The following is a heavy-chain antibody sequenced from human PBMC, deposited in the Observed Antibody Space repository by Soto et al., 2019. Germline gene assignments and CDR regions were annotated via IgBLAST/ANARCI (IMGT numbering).Heavy chain of an antibody. Sequence: EVQLVESGGGLVQSGGSLRLSCGASGFTLGNYWMHWVRQAPGKGLVWVSRINDYGTTINYAESVEGRFIISRDDAKSELYLQTNNLRADDSAVYYCARGELEPFDYWGQGALVTVSS. V-gene: IGHV3-74*01. CDR2: INDYGTTI. D-gene: IGHD1-1*01. J-gene: IGHJ4*02. CDR3: ARGELEPFDY. CDR1: GFTLGNYW.